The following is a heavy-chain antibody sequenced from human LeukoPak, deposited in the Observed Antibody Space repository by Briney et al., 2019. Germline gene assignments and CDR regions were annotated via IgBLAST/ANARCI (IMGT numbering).Heavy chain of an antibody. V-gene: IGHV4-39*01. CDR2: IYYSGST. Sequence: SSETLSLTCTVSGGSISSSSYYWGWIRQPPGKGLEWIGSIYYSGSTYYNPSLKSRVTISVDTSKNQFSLKLSSVTAADTAVYYCAATPGPFDPWGQGTLVTVSS. J-gene: IGHJ5*02. CDR1: GGSISSSSYY. CDR3: AATPGPFDP.